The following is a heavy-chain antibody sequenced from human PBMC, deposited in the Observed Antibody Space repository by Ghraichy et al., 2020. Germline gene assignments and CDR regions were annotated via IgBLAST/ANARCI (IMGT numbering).Heavy chain of an antibody. J-gene: IGHJ3*02. CDR2: IYYSGTT. CDR1: GGSINSGDYY. V-gene: IGHV4-30-4*01. Sequence: SETLSLTCTVSGGSINSGDYYLTWIRQPPGKGLEWIGYIYYSGTTYYDPSLKSRVTISIDTSKNQFSLKLNSVTAPDTAVYYCARDLAGHDAFDIWGQGTMVTVSS. D-gene: IGHD6-13*01. CDR3: ARDLAGHDAFDI.